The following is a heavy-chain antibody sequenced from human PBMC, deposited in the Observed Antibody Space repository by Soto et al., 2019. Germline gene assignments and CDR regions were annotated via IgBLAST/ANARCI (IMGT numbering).Heavy chain of an antibody. V-gene: IGHV1-69*06. CDR1: GGTFSSYA. J-gene: IGHJ4*02. D-gene: IGHD4-17*01. Sequence: QVQLVQSGAEVKNPGSSVKLSCKASGGTFSSYAISWVRQAPGQGLEWMGGIIPIFGTANYAQKFQGRVTITADKFTSTAYMERSRLRSEEPAVYYCARESPEYGDYLDWGQGTLVTVSS. CDR3: ARESPEYGDYLD. CDR2: IIPIFGTA.